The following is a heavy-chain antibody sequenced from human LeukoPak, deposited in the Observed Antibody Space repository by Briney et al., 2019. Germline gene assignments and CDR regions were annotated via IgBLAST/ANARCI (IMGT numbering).Heavy chain of an antibody. CDR2: INHNGNVN. V-gene: IGHV3-7*03. D-gene: IGHD3-16*01. CDR3: ARGGGLDV. Sequence: GVSLRLSCAASGFTVSSNYMSWVRQAPGKGLEWVASINHNGNVNYYVDSVKGRFTISRDNAKNSLYLQMSNLRAEDTAVYFCARGGGLDVWGQGATVTVSS. CDR1: GFTVSSNY. J-gene: IGHJ6*02.